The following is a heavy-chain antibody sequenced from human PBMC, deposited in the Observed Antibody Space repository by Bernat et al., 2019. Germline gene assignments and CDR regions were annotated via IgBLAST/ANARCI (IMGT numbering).Heavy chain of an antibody. Sequence: QVQLVESGGGVVQPGRSLRLSCAASGFTFSSYGMHWVRQAPGKGLEWVAVISYDGSNKYYADSVKGRFTISRDNSKNTLYLQMNSLRAEDTAVYYFAIERNPRSSATVIVDYCYGMAIWGREPRVPVSS. CDR2: ISYDGSNK. CDR3: AIERNPRSSATVIVDYCYGMAI. V-gene: IGHV3-30*03. J-gene: IGHJ6*02. D-gene: IGHD2-21*01. CDR1: GFTFSSYG.